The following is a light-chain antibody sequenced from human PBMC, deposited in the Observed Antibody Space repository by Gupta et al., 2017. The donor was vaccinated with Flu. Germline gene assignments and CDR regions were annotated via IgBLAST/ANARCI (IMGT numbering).Light chain of an antibody. V-gene: IGKV3-15*01. CDR1: QSVSSN. Sequence: EVVMTQSPVTLSVSPGQRATLSCRASQSVSSNLAWYQQKPGQAPRLLIYGASTRATGIPARFSGSGSGTEFTLTISSLQSGDFAVYYCHQYNNWPRSFGQGTKLEIK. CDR3: HQYNNWPRS. CDR2: GAS. J-gene: IGKJ2*03.